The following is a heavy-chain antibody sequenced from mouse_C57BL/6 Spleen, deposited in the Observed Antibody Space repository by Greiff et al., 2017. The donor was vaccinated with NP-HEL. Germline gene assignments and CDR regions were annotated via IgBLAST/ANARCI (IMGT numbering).Heavy chain of an antibody. J-gene: IGHJ2*01. CDR2: IYPGDGDT. CDR3: ASEEITTVVAGDY. D-gene: IGHD1-1*01. Sequence: VHLVESGAELVKPGASVKISCKASGYAFSSYWMNWVKQRPGKGLEWIGQIYPGDGDTNYNGKFKGKATLTADKSSSTAYMQLSSLTSEDSAVYFCASEEITTVVAGDYWGQGTTLTVSS. CDR1: GYAFSSYW. V-gene: IGHV1-80*01.